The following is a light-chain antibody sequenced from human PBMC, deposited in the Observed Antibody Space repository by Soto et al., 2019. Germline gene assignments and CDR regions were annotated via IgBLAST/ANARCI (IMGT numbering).Light chain of an antibody. CDR3: FSYTSSSTPGV. CDR2: DVS. V-gene: IGLV2-14*03. Sequence: QSVLPQPASVSGSPGQSITFSCTGTSSDVGGYNYVYWYQQHPGKAPKLIIYDVSDRPSGISSRFSASKSGNTASLTIYGLQAEYEADYYCFSYTSSSTPGVFGTGTKVTVL. J-gene: IGLJ1*01. CDR1: SSDVGGYNY.